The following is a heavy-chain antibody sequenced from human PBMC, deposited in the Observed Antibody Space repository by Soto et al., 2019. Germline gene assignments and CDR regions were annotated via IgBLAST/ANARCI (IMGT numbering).Heavy chain of an antibody. J-gene: IGHJ4*02. CDR2: IYYSGST. D-gene: IGHD3-3*01. CDR1: GGSISSSSYY. CDR3: ATLGYYDFWSGYSPFAFDY. V-gene: IGHV4-39*01. Sequence: QLQLQESGPGLVKPSETLSLTCTVSGGSISSSSYYWGWIRQPPGKGLEWIGSIYYSGSTYYNPSLKSRVTISVDTSKNQFSLKLSSVTAADTAVYYCATLGYYDFWSGYSPFAFDYWGQGTLVTVSS.